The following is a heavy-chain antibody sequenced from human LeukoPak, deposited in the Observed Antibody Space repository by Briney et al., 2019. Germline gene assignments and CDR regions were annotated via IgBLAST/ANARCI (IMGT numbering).Heavy chain of an antibody. CDR2: IYHSGST. Sequence: SETLSLTCTVSGGSISSGGYYWSWIRQPPGKGLEWIGYIYHSGSTYYNPSLKSRVTISVDRSKNQFSLKLSSVTAADTAVYYCARGNRGYSGYDMDYWGQGTLVTVSS. CDR1: GGSISSGGYY. J-gene: IGHJ4*02. CDR3: ARGNRGYSGYDMDY. D-gene: IGHD5-12*01. V-gene: IGHV4-30-2*01.